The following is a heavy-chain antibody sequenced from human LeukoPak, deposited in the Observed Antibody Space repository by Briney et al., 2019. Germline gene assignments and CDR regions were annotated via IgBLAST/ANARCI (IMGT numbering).Heavy chain of an antibody. CDR1: GFTFSSYE. D-gene: IGHD6-13*01. V-gene: IGHV3-48*03. J-gene: IGHJ4*02. CDR3: AVLRPRQQLVLDD. CDR2: ITSSGSTV. Sequence: GGSLRLSCAASGFTFSSYEMHWVRQAPGKGLEWVSYITSSGSTVYYADSVKGRFTISRDNAKNSLYLQMSILRAEDTAVYYGAVLRPRQQLVLDDGVQGPRSTVS.